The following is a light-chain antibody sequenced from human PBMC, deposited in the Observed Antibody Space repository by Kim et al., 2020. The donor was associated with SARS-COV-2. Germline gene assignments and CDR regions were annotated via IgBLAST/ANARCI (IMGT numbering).Light chain of an antibody. CDR2: AAS. CDR3: QQASSLPLT. V-gene: IGKV1-12*01. CDR1: QDISSW. Sequence: DIQMTQSPSSVSASVGDRVTITCRASQDISSWLVWYQQKPGSAPKLLIYAASSLQTGVPSRFSGSGSGTDFTLTISSLQPEDFAMYYCQQASSLPLTFGGGTKLEI. J-gene: IGKJ4*01.